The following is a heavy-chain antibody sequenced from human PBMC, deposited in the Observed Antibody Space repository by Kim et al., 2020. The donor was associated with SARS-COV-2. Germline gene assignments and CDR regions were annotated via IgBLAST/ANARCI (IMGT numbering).Heavy chain of an antibody. D-gene: IGHD3-22*01. Sequence: SETLSLTCTVSGGSITSYYWNWIRQPPGKGLEWIGYIYYSGTTNYNPSLKSRVTISVDTSKNQFSLKLSSVTAADTAVYYCARAHDSSGFYFDYWGQGTLVTVSS. V-gene: IGHV4-59*01. J-gene: IGHJ4*02. CDR3: ARAHDSSGFYFDY. CDR1: GGSITSYY. CDR2: IYYSGTT.